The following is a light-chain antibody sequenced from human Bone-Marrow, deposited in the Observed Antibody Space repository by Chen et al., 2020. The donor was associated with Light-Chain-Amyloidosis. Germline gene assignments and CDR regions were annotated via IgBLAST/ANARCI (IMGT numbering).Light chain of an antibody. CDR1: DLPTKY. V-gene: IGLV3-25*03. CDR3: QSADSSVTYEVI. Sequence: SYELPQPPSVSVSPGQTARITCSGDDLPTKYAYWYQQKPGQAPVLVIHRDTERPSGISERFSGSSSGTTATLTISGVQAEDEAAYHCQSADSSVTYEVIFGGGTKLTGL. CDR2: RDT. J-gene: IGLJ2*01.